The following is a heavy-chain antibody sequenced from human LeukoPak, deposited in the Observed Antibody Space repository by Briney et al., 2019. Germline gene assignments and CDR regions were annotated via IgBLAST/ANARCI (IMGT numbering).Heavy chain of an antibody. CDR3: ARDRFPGAPLRFDP. Sequence: PSETLSLTCNVSGDSIRSYYWSWIRQPPGKGLEWIGYIHYSGDTNSNPSLKSRVTVSLDTSRNQFSLKLNSVTAADTAVYYCARDRFPGAPLRFDPWGQGTLVTVSS. D-gene: IGHD3-16*01. J-gene: IGHJ5*02. V-gene: IGHV4-59*01. CDR1: GDSIRSYY. CDR2: IHYSGDT.